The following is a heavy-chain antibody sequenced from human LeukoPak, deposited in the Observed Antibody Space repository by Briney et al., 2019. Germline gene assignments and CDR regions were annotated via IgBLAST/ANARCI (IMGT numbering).Heavy chain of an antibody. CDR3: ARQYDY. Sequence: PSETLSLTCTVSGGSISSGSYFWGWVRQPPGKGLERIGSRYYSGSTDYNPSLKSRVTISADTSKNQFSLKLTSVTAADTAVYYCARQYDYWGQGTLVTVSS. J-gene: IGHJ4*02. CDR2: RYYSGST. V-gene: IGHV4-39*01. CDR1: GGSISSGSYF.